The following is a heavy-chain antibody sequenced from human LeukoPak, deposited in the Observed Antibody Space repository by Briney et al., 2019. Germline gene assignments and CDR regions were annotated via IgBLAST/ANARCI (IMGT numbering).Heavy chain of an antibody. CDR2: IYGSGST. V-gene: IGHV4-4*07. CDR3: ARDWAIGYCTNGVCRTDAFDI. D-gene: IGHD2-8*01. J-gene: IGHJ3*02. Sequence: SETLSLTCTVSGGSISSYYWSWIRQPAGKGLEWIGRIYGSGSTNYNPSLKSRVTMSLDTSKNQFSLKLSSVTAADTAVYYCARDWAIGYCTNGVCRTDAFDIWGQGTMVTVSS. CDR1: GGSISSYY.